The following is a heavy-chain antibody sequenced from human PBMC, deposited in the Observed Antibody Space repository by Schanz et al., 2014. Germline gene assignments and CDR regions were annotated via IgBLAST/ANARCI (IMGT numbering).Heavy chain of an antibody. CDR1: GFTFISYD. CDR3: AKAGSGWSTAGYYY. J-gene: IGHJ4*02. CDR2: IRYDGRNK. V-gene: IGHV3-33*06. D-gene: IGHD6-19*01. Sequence: QAQLVESGGGVVQPGRSLRLSCVASGFTFISYDIHWVRQAPGKGLEWVAVIRYDGRNKNFVESVKGRFSISRENSKSILYLQMNSLRAEDTAVYYCAKAGSGWSTAGYYYWGQGTLVAVSS.